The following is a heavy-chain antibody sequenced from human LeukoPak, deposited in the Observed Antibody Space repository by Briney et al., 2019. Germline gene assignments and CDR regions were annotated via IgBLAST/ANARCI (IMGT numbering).Heavy chain of an antibody. Sequence: GGSLRLSCAASGFTFSSYSMNWVRQAPGKGLEWVSIISGGGGRSAYYAASVKGRFIISRDNSKSTRYLQMNSLRAEDTAVYYCAKGVTVTGPDDYFDYWGQGTLVTVSS. D-gene: IGHD4-17*01. CDR2: ISGGGGRSA. CDR3: AKGVTVTGPDDYFDY. J-gene: IGHJ4*02. CDR1: GFTFSSYS. V-gene: IGHV3-23*01.